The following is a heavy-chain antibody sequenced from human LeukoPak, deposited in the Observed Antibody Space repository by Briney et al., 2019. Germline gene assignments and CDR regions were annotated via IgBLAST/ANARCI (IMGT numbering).Heavy chain of an antibody. Sequence: GGSLRLSCVASGFTFSIYGMNWVRQAPGEGLEWVAVIRNDGNNKYYADSVKGRFTISRDNSKNTLYLQMNSLRAEDTAMYYCARGSPGGVLDYWGQGTLVTVSS. J-gene: IGHJ4*02. D-gene: IGHD3-16*01. CDR2: IRNDGNNK. V-gene: IGHV3-33*01. CDR3: ARGSPGGVLDY. CDR1: GFTFSIYG.